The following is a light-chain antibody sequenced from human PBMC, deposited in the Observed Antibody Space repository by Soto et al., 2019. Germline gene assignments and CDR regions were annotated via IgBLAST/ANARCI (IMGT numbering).Light chain of an antibody. CDR1: HSVNSY. J-gene: IGKJ5*01. CDR2: DAS. V-gene: IGKV3-11*01. CDR3: QHRSNWPIT. Sequence: EIVLTQSPATLSLSPWERATLSCRASHSVNSYLAWYQQKPGQAPRLLIHDASNRATGIPARFSGSGSGTDFTLTISSLEPEDFAVYYCQHRSNWPITFGQGTRLEIK.